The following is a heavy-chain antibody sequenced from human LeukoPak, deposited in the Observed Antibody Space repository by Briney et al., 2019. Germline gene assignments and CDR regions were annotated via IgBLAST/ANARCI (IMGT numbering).Heavy chain of an antibody. D-gene: IGHD5-18*01. Sequence: SVKVSCKAAGGTFSSYAISWVRQSPGQRLEWMGGIIPIFGTANYAQKFQGRVTITADESTSTAYMELSSLRAGDTAVYYCAREHSTWGQGTLVTVSS. CDR1: GGTFSSYA. V-gene: IGHV1-69*13. J-gene: IGHJ4*02. CDR3: AREHST. CDR2: IIPIFGTA.